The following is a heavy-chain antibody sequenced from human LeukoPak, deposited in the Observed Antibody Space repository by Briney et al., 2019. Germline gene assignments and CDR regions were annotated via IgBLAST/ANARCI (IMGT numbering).Heavy chain of an antibody. J-gene: IGHJ4*02. CDR1: GGSFSGYY. V-gene: IGHV4-34*01. Sequence: SETLSLTCAVYGGSFSGYYWSRIRQPPGKGLEWIGEINHSGSTNYNPSLKSRVTISVDTSKNQFSLKLSSVTAADTAVYYCARGVWGYYDSSGYYPLDHFDYWGQGTLVTVSS. D-gene: IGHD3-22*01. CDR3: ARGVWGYYDSSGYYPLDHFDY. CDR2: INHSGST.